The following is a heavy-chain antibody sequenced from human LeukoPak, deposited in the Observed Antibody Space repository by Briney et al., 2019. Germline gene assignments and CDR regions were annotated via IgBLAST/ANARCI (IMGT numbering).Heavy chain of an antibody. Sequence: VASVKVSCKASGYIFTDYYMHWVRQAPGQELGWMGRINPNSGGTNYAQKFQGRVTMTRDTSISTAYTELSSLRSEDTAVYYCARDGSYYSMVPPHSIDAFDIWGQGTMVTVSS. CDR2: INPNSGGT. CDR1: GYIFTDYY. J-gene: IGHJ3*02. V-gene: IGHV1/OR15-1*03. D-gene: IGHD1-26*01. CDR3: ARDGSYYSMVPPHSIDAFDI.